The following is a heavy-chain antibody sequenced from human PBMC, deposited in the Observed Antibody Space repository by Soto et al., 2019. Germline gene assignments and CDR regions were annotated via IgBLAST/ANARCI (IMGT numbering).Heavy chain of an antibody. V-gene: IGHV1-69*01. CDR2: IIPIFGTA. Sequence: QVQLVQSGAEVKKPGSSVKVSCKASGGTFSSYAISWVRQAPGQGLEWMGGIIPIFGTANYAQKFQGRVTITADESTSTAYMELRSLRSEDTALYSCARYTEWLRFRYFDYWGQGTLVTVSS. CDR1: GGTFSSYA. J-gene: IGHJ4*02. D-gene: IGHD5-12*01. CDR3: ARYTEWLRFRYFDY.